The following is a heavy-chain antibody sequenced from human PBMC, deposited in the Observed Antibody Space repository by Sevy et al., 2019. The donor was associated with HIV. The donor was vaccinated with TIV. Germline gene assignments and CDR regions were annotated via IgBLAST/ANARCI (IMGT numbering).Heavy chain of an antibody. D-gene: IGHD3-3*01. Sequence: GGSLRLSCAASGFTFSSYAMSWVRQAPGKGLEWVSAISGSGGSTYYADSVKGRFTISRDNSKNTLYLQMNSLRAEDTAVYYCARHLNVLRFLEWSRFDPWGQGTVVTVSS. V-gene: IGHV3-23*01. J-gene: IGHJ5*02. CDR2: ISGSGGST. CDR1: GFTFSSYA. CDR3: ARHLNVLRFLEWSRFDP.